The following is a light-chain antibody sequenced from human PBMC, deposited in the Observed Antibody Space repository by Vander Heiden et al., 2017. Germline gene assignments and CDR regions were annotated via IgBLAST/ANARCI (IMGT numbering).Light chain of an antibody. CDR2: PDT. CDR1: ALGGQY. J-gene: IGLJ2*01. V-gene: IGLV3-1*01. CDR3: QTWDSNTAV. Sequence: SFVLTRPPSLSVSPAQTATITCSGDALGGQYVSSYQHPSRQPPLLVLYPDTRPATGSPERFSGSNSGNTASLTISETQALDEADYCCQTWDSNTAVFGGGTKLTVL.